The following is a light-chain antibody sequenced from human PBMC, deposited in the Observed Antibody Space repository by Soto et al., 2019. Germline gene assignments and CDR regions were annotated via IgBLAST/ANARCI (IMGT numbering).Light chain of an antibody. Sequence: DIVLTQSPGTLSLSPGERATLSCRASQSVNSAYLAWYQQRPGQAPRLLIYRASTRASAIPDRFSGSGSGTDFTLTISRLEPEDVAVYYCQQYGNSPPWTFGQGTKVEIK. V-gene: IGKV3-20*01. CDR3: QQYGNSPPWT. CDR1: QSVNSAY. J-gene: IGKJ1*01. CDR2: RAS.